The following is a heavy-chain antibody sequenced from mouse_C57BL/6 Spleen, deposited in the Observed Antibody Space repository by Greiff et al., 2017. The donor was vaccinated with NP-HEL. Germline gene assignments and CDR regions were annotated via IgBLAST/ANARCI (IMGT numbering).Heavy chain of an antibody. Sequence: EVQLQQSGPELVKPGASVKIPCKASGYTFTDYNMDWVKQSHGKSLEWIGDINPNNGGTIYNQKFKGKATLTVDKSSSTAYMELRSLTSEDTAVYYCARSPLRDYAMDYWGQGTSVTVSS. CDR2: INPNNGGT. CDR3: ARSPLRDYAMDY. V-gene: IGHV1-18*01. CDR1: GYTFTDYN. J-gene: IGHJ4*01.